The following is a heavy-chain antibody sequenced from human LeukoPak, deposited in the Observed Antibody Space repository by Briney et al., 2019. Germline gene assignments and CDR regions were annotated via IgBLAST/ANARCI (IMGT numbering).Heavy chain of an antibody. V-gene: IGHV6-1*01. CDR1: GDSVSSNSAA. D-gene: IGHD1-26*01. J-gene: IGHJ4*02. CDR2: TYYRSKWYN. Sequence: SQTLSLTCAISGDSVSSNSAAWNWIRQYPSRGLEWLGRTYYRSKWYNGYAASVKSRITINPDTSKNQFSLQLNSVTPEDTAVYYCARGKGGMIDNWGQGILVTVSS. CDR3: ARGKGGMIDN.